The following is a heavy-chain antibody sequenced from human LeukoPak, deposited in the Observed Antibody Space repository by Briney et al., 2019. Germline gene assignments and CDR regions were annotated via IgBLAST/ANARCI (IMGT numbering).Heavy chain of an antibody. J-gene: IGHJ4*02. CDR1: GFTFDDYG. D-gene: IGHD1-7*01. Sequence: PGGSLRLSCEGSGFTFDDYGMSWVRQAPGKGLEWVAGINRNGGITGYADSVKGRFTISRDNAKNDLYLQMSSLRAEDTALYRCARKGLGGELGGFDYWGQGILVIVSS. V-gene: IGHV3-20*01. CDR2: INRNGGIT. CDR3: ARKGLGGELGGFDY.